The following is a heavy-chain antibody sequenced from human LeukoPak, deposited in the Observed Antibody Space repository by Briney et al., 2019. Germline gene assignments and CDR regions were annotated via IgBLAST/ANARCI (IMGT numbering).Heavy chain of an antibody. Sequence: GASVKVSCKASGYTFTSYGISWVRQAPGQGLEWMGWIGAYNGNTNYAQKLQGRVTMTTDTSTSTAYMELRSLRSDDTAVYYCARSPSIVAGGNHYYYGMDVWGQGTTVTVSS. V-gene: IGHV1-18*01. J-gene: IGHJ6*02. CDR1: GYTFTSYG. CDR3: ARSPSIVAGGNHYYYGMDV. D-gene: IGHD2-15*01. CDR2: IGAYNGNT.